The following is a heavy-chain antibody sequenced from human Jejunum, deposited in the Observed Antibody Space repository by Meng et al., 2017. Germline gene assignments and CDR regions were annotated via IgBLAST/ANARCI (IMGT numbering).Heavy chain of an antibody. CDR2: ISGSGGST. CDR3: AKATDNGWYYFDY. Sequence: GESLKISCTSSRFTFGDYAMSWLRQAPGKGLEWVSAISGSGGSTYYADSVKGRVTISRDNSKNTLYLQMNSLRAEDTAVYYCAKATDNGWYYFDYWGRGTLVTVSS. V-gene: IGHV3-23*01. D-gene: IGHD6-19*01. J-gene: IGHJ4*02. CDR1: RFTFGDYA.